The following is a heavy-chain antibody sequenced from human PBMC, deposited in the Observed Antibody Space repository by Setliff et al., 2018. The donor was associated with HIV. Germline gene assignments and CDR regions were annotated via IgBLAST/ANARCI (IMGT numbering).Heavy chain of an antibody. V-gene: IGHV6-1*01. D-gene: IGHD3-10*01. CDR3: VRDRGVYSFET. J-gene: IGHJ3*02. Sequence: SQTLSLTRAISGDNVSSGTSAWSWVRQSPSRGLEWLGKTYYRYTWRFGYADSVRGQISIAPDTSKNQCAMQLKSVTPEDAAVYFCVRDRGVYSFETWGQGTKVTVSS. CDR2: TYYRYTWRF. CDR1: GDNVSSGTSA.